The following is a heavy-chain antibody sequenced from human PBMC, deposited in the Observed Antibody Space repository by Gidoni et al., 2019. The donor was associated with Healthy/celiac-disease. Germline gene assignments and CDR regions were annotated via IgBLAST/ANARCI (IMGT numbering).Heavy chain of an antibody. CDR3: ARAGDSSGYYYVSYFDY. J-gene: IGHJ4*02. CDR2: INAGNGNT. Sequence: QVQLVQSGAEVKKPGASVKVSCKASGYTFPSYAMHWVRQAPGQRLEWMGWINAGNGNTKYSQKFQGRVTITRDTSASTAYMELSSLRSEDTAVYYCARAGDSSGYYYVSYFDYWGQGTLVTVSS. V-gene: IGHV1-3*01. CDR1: GYTFPSYA. D-gene: IGHD3-22*01.